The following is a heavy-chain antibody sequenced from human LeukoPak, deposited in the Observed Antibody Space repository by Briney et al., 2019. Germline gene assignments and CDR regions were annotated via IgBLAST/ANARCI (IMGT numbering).Heavy chain of an antibody. CDR2: ISYDGSNK. J-gene: IGHJ4*02. CDR1: GFTFSSYA. D-gene: IGHD3-22*01. Sequence: GGSLRLSCAASGFTFSSYAMHWVRRAPGKGLEWVAVISYDGSNKYYADSVKGRFTISRDNSKNTLYLQMNSLRAEDTAVYYCASQYSSGYPIDYWGQGTLVTVSS. V-gene: IGHV3-30-3*01. CDR3: ASQYSSGYPIDY.